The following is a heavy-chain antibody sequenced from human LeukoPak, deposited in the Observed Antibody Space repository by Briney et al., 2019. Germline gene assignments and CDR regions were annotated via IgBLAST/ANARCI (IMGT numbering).Heavy chain of an antibody. CDR2: INPDSGGT. Sequence: ASVKVSCKASGHTFTGYYMNWVRQAPGQGLEWMGWINPDSGGTNYAQKFQGRVTMTRDTSISTAYMELSRLRSDDTAVYYCARVREYYGSGGWFDPWGQGTLVTVSS. V-gene: IGHV1-2*02. D-gene: IGHD3-10*01. CDR1: GHTFTGYY. CDR3: ARVREYYGSGGWFDP. J-gene: IGHJ5*02.